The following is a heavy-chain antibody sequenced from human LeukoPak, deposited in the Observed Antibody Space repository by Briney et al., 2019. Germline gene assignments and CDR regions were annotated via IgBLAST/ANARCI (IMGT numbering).Heavy chain of an antibody. CDR3: ASGWGTMREY. Sequence: GGSLRLSCVASGFTLSSYWMHWVRQAPGKGLVWVSRINTDGSITSYADSVKGRFTISRDNAKNTLSLQMNSLRAEDTAVYYCASGWGTMREYWGQGTLVTVSS. CDR1: GFTLSSYW. CDR2: INTDGSIT. J-gene: IGHJ4*02. D-gene: IGHD3-22*01. V-gene: IGHV3-74*01.